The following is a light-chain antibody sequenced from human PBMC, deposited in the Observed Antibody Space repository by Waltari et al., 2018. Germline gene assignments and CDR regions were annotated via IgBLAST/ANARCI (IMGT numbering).Light chain of an antibody. CDR1: QSIVGL. CDR3: QQYKSYSRT. Sequence: DIQMTKFPSTLSASVGDRVTITCRAGQSIVGLFALYQQTRGKAPNLLIYKASNLESGVPSRFSGSGSGTEFTLTISRLQADDVATYYCQQYKSYSRTFGQGTKVEIK. V-gene: IGKV1-5*03. J-gene: IGKJ1*01. CDR2: KAS.